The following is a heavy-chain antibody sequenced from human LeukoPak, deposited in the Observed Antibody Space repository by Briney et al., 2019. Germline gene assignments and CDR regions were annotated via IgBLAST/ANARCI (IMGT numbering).Heavy chain of an antibody. Sequence: SETLSLACNVSGDSIRSHSWSWIRQPPGEGLEWIGYIHYSGNTRYNSSLKSRVLVSVDTSKNTLSLRLNSVSPADTALYFCARAHTYYDVLTGYQYYMDVWGKGTTVTVSS. J-gene: IGHJ6*03. D-gene: IGHD3-9*01. CDR2: IHYSGNT. V-gene: IGHV4-59*11. CDR3: ARAHTYYDVLTGYQYYMDV. CDR1: GDSIRSHS.